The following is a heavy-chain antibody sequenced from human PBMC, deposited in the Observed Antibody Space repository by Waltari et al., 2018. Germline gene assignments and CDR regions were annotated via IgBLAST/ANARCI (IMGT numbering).Heavy chain of an antibody. CDR1: GFTFSSYA. V-gene: IGHV3-23*01. Sequence: EVQLLESGGGLVQPGGSLRLSCAASGFTFSSYAMSWVRRAPGKGLEWVSAISGSGGSTYYADSVKGRFTISRDNSKNTLYLQMNSLRAEDTAVYYCAKNYDILTGYYMSWGQGTLVTVSS. D-gene: IGHD3-9*01. CDR2: ISGSGGST. CDR3: AKNYDILTGYYMS. J-gene: IGHJ4*02.